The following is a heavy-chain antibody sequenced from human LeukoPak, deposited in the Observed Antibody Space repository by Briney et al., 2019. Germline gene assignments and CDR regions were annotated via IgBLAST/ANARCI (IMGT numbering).Heavy chain of an antibody. CDR2: ISSSGSTI. J-gene: IGHJ3*02. V-gene: IGHV3-11*01. CDR3: ARDRIAVAATDAFDI. Sequence: GGSLRLSCAASGFTFSDYYMSWIRQAPGKGLEWVSYISSSGSTIYYADSVKGRFTISRDNAKNSLYLQMNSLRAEDTAVYYCARDRIAVAATDAFDIWGQGTMVTVSS. D-gene: IGHD6-19*01. CDR1: GFTFSDYY.